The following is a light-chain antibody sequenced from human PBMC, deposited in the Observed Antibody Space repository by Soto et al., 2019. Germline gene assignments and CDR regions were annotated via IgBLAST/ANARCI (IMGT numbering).Light chain of an antibody. CDR3: QQYNNWPLT. CDR1: RSVNRY. CDR2: EAS. J-gene: IGKJ5*01. Sequence: IVLTQSPATLSLSPGESATLSCRASRSVNRYLAWYQQKPGQAPRLLIDEASSRATGIPARFRGSGSGTDFTLTISSLQSEDFAVYYCQQYNNWPLTFGQGTRLEIK. V-gene: IGKV3-11*01.